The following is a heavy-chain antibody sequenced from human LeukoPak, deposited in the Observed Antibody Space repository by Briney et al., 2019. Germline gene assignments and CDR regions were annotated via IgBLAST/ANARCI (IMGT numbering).Heavy chain of an antibody. J-gene: IGHJ4*02. CDR1: GFTFGDYA. CDR3: TRIYDSSGYYDYFDY. D-gene: IGHD3-22*01. V-gene: IGHV3-49*04. CDR2: IRSKAYGGTT. Sequence: PGRSLRLSCTASGFTFGDYAMSWVRQAPGKGLEWVGFIRSKAYGGTTEYAASVKGRFTISRDDSKSIAYLQMNSLKTEDTAVYCCTRIYDSSGYYDYFDYWGQGTLVTVSS.